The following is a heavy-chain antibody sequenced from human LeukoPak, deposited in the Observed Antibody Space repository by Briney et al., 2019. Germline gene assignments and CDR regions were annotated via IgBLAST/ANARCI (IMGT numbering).Heavy chain of an antibody. Sequence: ASVKVSCKASGYTFTSYYMHWVRQAPGQGLEWMGIINPSGGSTSYAQKFQGRVTMTRDTSTSTVYMELSSLRSEDTAVYYCARGSDFWSGYYTGTYYYYYMDVWGKGTTVTVS. D-gene: IGHD3-3*01. CDR1: GYTFTSYY. CDR3: ARGSDFWSGYYTGTYYYYYMDV. J-gene: IGHJ6*03. CDR2: INPSGGST. V-gene: IGHV1-46*01.